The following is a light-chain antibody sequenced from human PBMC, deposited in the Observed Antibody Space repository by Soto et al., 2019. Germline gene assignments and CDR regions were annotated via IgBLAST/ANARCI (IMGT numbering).Light chain of an antibody. J-gene: IGKJ1*01. CDR1: QTISGY. CDR3: QKSYSTPRT. Sequence: DIQMTQSPSSLSASVGDRVTITCRASQTISGYLNWYQQKPGKAPELLIYAASYLGNGVPSRFSGSGSGTDFTLTISSLQPEDFATYYCQKSYSTPRTVGQVTKGDIK. V-gene: IGKV1-39*01. CDR2: AAS.